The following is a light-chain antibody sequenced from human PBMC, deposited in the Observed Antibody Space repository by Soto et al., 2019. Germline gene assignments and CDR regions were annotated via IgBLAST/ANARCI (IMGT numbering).Light chain of an antibody. J-gene: IGKJ1*01. Sequence: DIQLIQSPSPMFGSVGDRVSITCRASQTISRWLAWYQQRPGIAPKFLIYMASTLNSGVPSRLSGSGAWKEFTPMTRSLQHDDFGADDSQLNKSYSGAFGQGT. V-gene: IGKV1-5*03. CDR1: QTISRW. CDR2: MAS. CDR3: QLNKSYSGA.